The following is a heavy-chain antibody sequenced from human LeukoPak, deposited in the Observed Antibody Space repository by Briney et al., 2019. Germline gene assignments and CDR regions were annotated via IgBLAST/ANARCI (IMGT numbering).Heavy chain of an antibody. J-gene: IGHJ4*02. Sequence: GESLQISCQGSGYSFTSYWISWVRQMPGKGLEWMGRIDPSDSYTNYSPSFQGHVTISADKSISTAYLQWSSLKASDTAMYYCARHLRGSGWQVGGNDYWGQGTLVTVSS. D-gene: IGHD6-19*01. CDR1: GYSFTSYW. CDR3: ARHLRGSGWQVGGNDY. CDR2: IDPSDSYT. V-gene: IGHV5-10-1*01.